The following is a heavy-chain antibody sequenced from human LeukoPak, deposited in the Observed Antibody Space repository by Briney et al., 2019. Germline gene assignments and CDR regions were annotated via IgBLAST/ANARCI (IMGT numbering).Heavy chain of an antibody. CDR2: ISSSSSYI. D-gene: IGHD3-3*01. CDR3: ARIYDFGAFDI. CDR1: GFTVSSNY. Sequence: GGPLRLSCAASGFTVSSNYMSWVRQAPGKGLEWVSSISSSSSYIYYADSVKGRFTISRDNAKNSLYLQMNSLRAEDTAVYYCARIYDFGAFDIWGQGTVVTVSS. J-gene: IGHJ3*02. V-gene: IGHV3-21*01.